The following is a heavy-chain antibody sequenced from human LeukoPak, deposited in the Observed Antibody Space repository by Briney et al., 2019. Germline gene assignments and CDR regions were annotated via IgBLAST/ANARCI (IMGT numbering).Heavy chain of an antibody. CDR3: AKGKQWLVRGGGFDP. CDR1: GFTFDDYA. J-gene: IGHJ5*02. Sequence: PGRSLRLSCAASGFTFDDYAMHWVRQAPGKGLEWVSGISWNSGSIGYADSVKGRFTISRDNAKNSLYLQMNSLRAEDTALYYCAKGKQWLVRGGGFDPWGQGTLVTVSS. CDR2: ISWNSGSI. D-gene: IGHD6-19*01. V-gene: IGHV3-9*01.